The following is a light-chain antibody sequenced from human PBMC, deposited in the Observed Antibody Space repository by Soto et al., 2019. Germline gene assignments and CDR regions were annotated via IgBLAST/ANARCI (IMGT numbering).Light chain of an antibody. V-gene: IGKV4-1*01. Sequence: DIVMTQSPDSLAVSLGERATINCKSSQSVLYSSNNKNYLAWYQQKPGQPPKLLIYWASTRESGVPDRFSGSGSGTDFTLTISSLQAEYFAVYYCQQYYRPWTFGQGTKVEIK. CDR3: QQYYRPWT. CDR2: WAS. CDR1: QSVLYSSNNKNY. J-gene: IGKJ1*01.